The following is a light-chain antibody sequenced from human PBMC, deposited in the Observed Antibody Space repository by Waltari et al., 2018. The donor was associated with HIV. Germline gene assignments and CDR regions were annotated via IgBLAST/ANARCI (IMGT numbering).Light chain of an antibody. Sequence: DTHMTQSPSTLSASVGDRVPITCRASQSISDWLAWYQQKPGRAPNLLIYQASKLKSGVPSRFSGGASGTEFTLTISGLQPEDFATYFCQQYKSYPLTFGRGTEVEIK. CDR2: QAS. J-gene: IGKJ4*02. CDR3: QQYKSYPLT. CDR1: QSISDW. V-gene: IGKV1-5*03.